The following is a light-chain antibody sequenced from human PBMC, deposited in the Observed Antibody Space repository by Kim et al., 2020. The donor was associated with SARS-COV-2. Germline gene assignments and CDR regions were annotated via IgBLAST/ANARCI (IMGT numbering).Light chain of an antibody. CDR1: SSDVGSANL. Sequence: QSALTQPASVSGSPGQSITISCTGTSSDVGSANLFSWYQQHPGKAPKVMIYEVNKRPSGVSDRFSGSKSGNTSPLTISGLQAEDEADYYCCSYAGSSTYVFGTGTKVTVL. J-gene: IGLJ1*01. CDR2: EVN. CDR3: CSYAGSSTYV. V-gene: IGLV2-23*02.